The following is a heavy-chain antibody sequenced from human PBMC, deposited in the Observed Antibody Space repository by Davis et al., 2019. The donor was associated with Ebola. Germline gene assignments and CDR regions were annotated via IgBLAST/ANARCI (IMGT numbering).Heavy chain of an antibody. V-gene: IGHV1-8*01. CDR1: AYTFTSYD. CDR2: MNPNSGNT. D-gene: IGHD3-10*01. Sequence: ASVKVSCKASAYTFTSYDINWVRQATGHGLEWMGWMNPNSGNTGYARKFQGRVAMTRNTSISTAYMELSSLRSDDTAVYYCARAPTWSQINYYCFDDWGQGTLVTVSS. CDR3: ARAPTWSQINYYCFDD. J-gene: IGHJ4*02.